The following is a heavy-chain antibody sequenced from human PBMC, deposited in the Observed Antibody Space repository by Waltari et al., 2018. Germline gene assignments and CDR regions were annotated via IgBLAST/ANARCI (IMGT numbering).Heavy chain of an antibody. CDR2: IYYRGST. Sequence: QLQLQESGPGLVKPSETLSLTCTVSGGSISSSSYYWGWIRQPPGKGLEWIGVIYYRGSTYYNPSLKSRVTISVDTSKNQFSLKLSSVTAADTAVYYCARDSGAKGWFDPWGQGTLVTVSS. D-gene: IGHD3-10*01. V-gene: IGHV4-39*07. J-gene: IGHJ5*02. CDR1: GGSISSSSYY. CDR3: ARDSGAKGWFDP.